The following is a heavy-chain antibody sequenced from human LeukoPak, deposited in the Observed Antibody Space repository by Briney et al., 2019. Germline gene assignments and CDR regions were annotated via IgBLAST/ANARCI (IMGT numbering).Heavy chain of an antibody. V-gene: IGHV3-49*04. D-gene: IGHD3-9*01. Sequence: GGSLRLSCTASGFTFGDYGMSWVRQAPGKGLEWVGFIRSKAYGGTTEYAASVKGRFTISRDDSKSIAYLQMNSLKTEDTAVYYCTSLTGYSQPPLWGRGTLVTVSS. CDR2: IRSKAYGGTT. J-gene: IGHJ2*01. CDR1: GFTFGDYG. CDR3: TSLTGYSQPPL.